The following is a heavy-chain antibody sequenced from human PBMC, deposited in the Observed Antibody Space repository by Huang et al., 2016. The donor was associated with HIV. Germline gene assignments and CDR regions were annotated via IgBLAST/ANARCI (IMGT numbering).Heavy chain of an antibody. CDR3: AKGSMANAFDI. D-gene: IGHD3-10*01. V-gene: IGHV3-30*02. CDR2: IRYDGSKK. Sequence: QVQLVESGGGVVQPGGALRLSFAASGFTFSSYGFHWVRQEPGKGVGWGAFIRYDGSKKYYADAVWGRFTISRDNSKITLYLQMNSLRAEDTAVYYCAKGSMANAFDIWGQGTMVTVSS. J-gene: IGHJ3*02. CDR1: GFTFSSYG.